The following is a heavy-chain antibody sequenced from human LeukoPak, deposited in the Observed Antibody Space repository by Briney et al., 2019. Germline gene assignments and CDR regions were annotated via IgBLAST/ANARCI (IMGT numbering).Heavy chain of an antibody. CDR1: GGSITSYY. V-gene: IGHV4-59*08. Sequence: TSETLSLTCNVSGGSITSYYWNWIRQPPGKGLEWIGYIYYTGSTNSNPSLKSRLTISLDTSKKQFSLKLSSVTAADTAIYYCASSYIYDATRYFDYWGQGALVTVSS. J-gene: IGHJ4*02. CDR3: ASSYIYDATRYFDY. CDR2: IYYTGST. D-gene: IGHD3-9*01.